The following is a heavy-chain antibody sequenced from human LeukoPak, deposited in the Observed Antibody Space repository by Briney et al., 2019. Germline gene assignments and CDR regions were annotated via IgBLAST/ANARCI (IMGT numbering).Heavy chain of an antibody. CDR1: GFTFSSYA. CDR3: AKDIVVVPAAMGWFDP. Sequence: GGSLRLSCAASGFTFSSYAMSWVRQAPGKGLEWVSAISGSGGSTYYADSVKGRFTISRDNSKNTLYLQMNSLRAEDTAAYYCAKDIVVVPAAMGWFDPWGQGTLVTVSS. CDR2: ISGSGGST. V-gene: IGHV3-23*01. D-gene: IGHD2-2*01. J-gene: IGHJ5*02.